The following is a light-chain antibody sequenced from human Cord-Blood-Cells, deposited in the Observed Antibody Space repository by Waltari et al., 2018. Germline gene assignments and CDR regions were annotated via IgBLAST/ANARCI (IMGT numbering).Light chain of an antibody. Sequence: IQMTQSPSTLSPSVGHRFTITCRASQSISSWLAWYQQKPGKAPKLLIYDASSLESGVPSRFSGSGSGTEFTLTISSLQPDDFATYYCQQYNSYSYTFGQGTKLEIK. CDR2: DAS. CDR1: QSISSW. J-gene: IGKJ2*01. CDR3: QQYNSYSYT. V-gene: IGKV1-5*01.